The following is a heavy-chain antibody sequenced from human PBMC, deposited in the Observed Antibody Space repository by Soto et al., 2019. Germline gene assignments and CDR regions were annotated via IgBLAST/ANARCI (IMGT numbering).Heavy chain of an antibody. J-gene: IGHJ4*02. CDR2: ISYDGSNK. CDR3: AKDIPTVTTGYYFDY. Sequence: QVQLVESGGGVVQPGRSLRLSCAASGFTFSSYAMHWVRQAPGKGLEWVAVISYDGSNKYYADSVKGRFTISRDNSKNTLYLQMNSLRAEDTAVYYCAKDIPTVTTGYYFDYWGQGTLVTVSS. V-gene: IGHV3-30-3*01. D-gene: IGHD4-17*01. CDR1: GFTFSSYA.